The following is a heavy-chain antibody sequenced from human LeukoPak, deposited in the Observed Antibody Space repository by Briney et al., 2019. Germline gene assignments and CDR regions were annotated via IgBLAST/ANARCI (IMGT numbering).Heavy chain of an antibody. D-gene: IGHD4-17*01. CDR3: ARHYGDYGVVDY. CDR1: GGSISSYY. CDR2: IYYSGST. J-gene: IGHJ4*02. V-gene: IGHV4-59*08. Sequence: SETLSLTCTVSGGSISSYYWSWIRQPPGKGLEWIGYIYYSGSTNYNPSFKSRVTISVDTSKNQFSLKLSSVTAADTAVYYCARHYGDYGVVDYWGQGTLVTVSS.